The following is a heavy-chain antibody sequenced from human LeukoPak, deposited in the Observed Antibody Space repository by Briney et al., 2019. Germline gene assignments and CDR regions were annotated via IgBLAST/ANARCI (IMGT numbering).Heavy chain of an antibody. CDR2: INPNSGGT. V-gene: IGHV1-2*06. CDR3: ARVGLRYFDWLVY. D-gene: IGHD3-9*01. J-gene: IGHJ4*02. Sequence: ASVKVSCKASGYTFTGYYMHWVRRAPGQGLEWMGRINPNSGGTNYAQKFQGRVTMTRDTSISTAYMELSRLRSDDTAVYYCARVGLRYFDWLVYWGQGTLVTVSS. CDR1: GYTFTGYY.